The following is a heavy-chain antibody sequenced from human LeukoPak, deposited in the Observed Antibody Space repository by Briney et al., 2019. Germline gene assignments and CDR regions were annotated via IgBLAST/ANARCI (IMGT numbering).Heavy chain of an antibody. CDR1: GGSFSGYY. CDR2: INHSGST. J-gene: IGHJ4*02. CDR3: ARVVTIFGVVIRQFDY. V-gene: IGHV4-34*01. Sequence: SETLSLTCAVYGGSFSGYYWSWIRQPPGKGLEWIGEINHSGSTNYNPSLKSRVTISVDTSKNQFSLKLSSVTAADTAVYYCARVVTIFGVVIRQFDYWGQGTLVTVSS. D-gene: IGHD3-3*01.